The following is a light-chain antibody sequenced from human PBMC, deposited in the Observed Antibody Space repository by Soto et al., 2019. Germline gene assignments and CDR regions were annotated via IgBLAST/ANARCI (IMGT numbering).Light chain of an antibody. V-gene: IGLV1-44*01. CDR1: SSNIGSKT. CDR2: SNN. Sequence: QSVLTQPPSASGTPGQRVTISCSGSSSNIGSKTVNWYQQLPGTAPKLLIYSNNQRPSGVPDRFSGSKSGTSASLAISGLQSEDEADYHCAAWDDSLNGPVFGGGTKHTVL. CDR3: AAWDDSLNGPV. J-gene: IGLJ3*02.